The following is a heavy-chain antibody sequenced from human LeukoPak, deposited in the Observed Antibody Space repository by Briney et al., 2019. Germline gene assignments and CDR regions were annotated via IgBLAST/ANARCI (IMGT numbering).Heavy chain of an antibody. D-gene: IGHD2-15*01. CDR2: ISFDGSNK. Sequence: GGSLRLSCAASGFTFSCYGMLWVGQAPGMGLEWVEVISFDGSNKYYADSVKGRFTISRDNSKNTLYLQMNSLRAEDTAVYYCAKVFDCSGGSCHYYFDYWGQGTLVTVSS. CDR3: AKVFDCSGGSCHYYFDY. J-gene: IGHJ4*02. CDR1: GFTFSCYG. V-gene: IGHV3-30*18.